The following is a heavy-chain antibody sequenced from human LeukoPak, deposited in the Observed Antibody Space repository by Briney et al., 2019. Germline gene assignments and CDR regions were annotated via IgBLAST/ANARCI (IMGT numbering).Heavy chain of an antibody. CDR2: INPNSGGT. CDR1: GYTFTGYY. V-gene: IGHV1-2*06. Sequence: ASAKVSCKASGYTFTGYYMHWVRQAPGQGLEWMGRINPNSGGTNYAQKFQGRVTMTRDTSISTAYMELSRLRSDDTAVYYCARDSSGSDYHYGMDVWGQGTTVTVSS. D-gene: IGHD6-19*01. J-gene: IGHJ6*02. CDR3: ARDSSGSDYHYGMDV.